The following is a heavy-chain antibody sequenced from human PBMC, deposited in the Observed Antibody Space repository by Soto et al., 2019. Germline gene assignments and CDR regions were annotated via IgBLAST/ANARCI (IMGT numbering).Heavy chain of an antibody. J-gene: IGHJ6*02. Sequence: GGSLRLSCAASGFTFSSCAMGWVRQAPGKGLEWVSDIIDSGGSTYYADSVKGRFTISRDNSKSTLYLQMNSLRAEDTALYYCSKGRSHHSPYAVDVWGPGPTVTVSS. CDR2: IIDSGGST. CDR3: SKGRSHHSPYAVDV. V-gene: IGHV3-23*01. CDR1: GFTFSSCA. D-gene: IGHD2-15*01.